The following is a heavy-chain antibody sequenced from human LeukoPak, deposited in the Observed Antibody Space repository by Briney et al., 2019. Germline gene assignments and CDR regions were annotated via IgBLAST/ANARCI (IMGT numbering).Heavy chain of an antibody. Sequence: PSETLSLTCTVSGYSISSGYYWGWIRQSPGKGLEWIGSIYHGGSTYYNPSLRSRVIVSVDTSKNHFSLKMSSVTAADTAVYYCARDLASCAGDCYSDGFDYWGEGTLVTVSS. CDR3: ARDLASCAGDCYSDGFDY. D-gene: IGHD2-21*02. CDR2: IYHGGST. J-gene: IGHJ4*02. CDR1: GYSISSGYY. V-gene: IGHV4-38-2*02.